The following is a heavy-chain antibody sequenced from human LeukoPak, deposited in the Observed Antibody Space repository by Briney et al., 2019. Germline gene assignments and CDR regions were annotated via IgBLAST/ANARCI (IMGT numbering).Heavy chain of an antibody. D-gene: IGHD2-15*01. CDR1: GGSISSSSYY. V-gene: IGHV4-39*07. Sequence: SETLSLTCTVSGGSISSSSYYWGWIRQPPGKGLEWIGSIYYSGCTYYNPSLNSRVTISVDTSKNQSSLTLSSVPAADTAVYYCARHPESKLRRDNWFDPWGQGTLVTVSS. J-gene: IGHJ5*02. CDR3: ARHPESKLRRDNWFDP. CDR2: IYYSGCT.